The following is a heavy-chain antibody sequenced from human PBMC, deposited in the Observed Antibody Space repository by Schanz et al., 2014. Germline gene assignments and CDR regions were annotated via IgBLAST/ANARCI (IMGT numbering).Heavy chain of an antibody. D-gene: IGHD3-3*01. CDR3: AKDVDFWSGYYLDY. CDR1: GFIFNDYY. Sequence: QVQLVESGGGLVKPGGSLRLSCAASGFIFNDYYMNWVRQAPGKGLEWVAVISDDGSNHYYPDSVKGRFTISRDNSKNTLYLQMNSLRSEDTAVYYCAKDVDFWSGYYLDYWGQGTLVTVSS. CDR2: ISDDGSNH. V-gene: IGHV3-30*18. J-gene: IGHJ4*02.